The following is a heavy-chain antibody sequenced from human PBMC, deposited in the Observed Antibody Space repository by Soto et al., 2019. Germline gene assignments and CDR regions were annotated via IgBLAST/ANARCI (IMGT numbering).Heavy chain of an antibody. Sequence: PSETLSLTCTVSGGSISSYYWSWIRQPPGKGLEWIGYIYYSGSTYYNPSLKSRVTISVDTSKNQFSLKLSSVTAADTAVYYCASNQAVAVDFDYWGQGTLVTVSS. J-gene: IGHJ4*02. D-gene: IGHD6-19*01. CDR3: ASNQAVAVDFDY. CDR2: IYYSGST. CDR1: GGSISSYY. V-gene: IGHV4-59*08.